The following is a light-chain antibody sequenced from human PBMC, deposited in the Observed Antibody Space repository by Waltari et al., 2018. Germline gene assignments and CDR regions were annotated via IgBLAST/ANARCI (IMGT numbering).Light chain of an antibody. J-gene: IGLJ2*01. CDR1: PRGNRT. Sequence: SYVLTQSLSVSAAPRQTDRSTCGGRPRGNRTCYRYPQKPGQAPRLVIYAESDRPTGSPDRFAGSNSWTTATLAIRAVEAGDEAEYYCQVWDGTTDHPYLVFGGGTKLTVL. V-gene: IGLV3-21*02. CDR2: AES. CDR3: QVWDGTTDHPYLV.